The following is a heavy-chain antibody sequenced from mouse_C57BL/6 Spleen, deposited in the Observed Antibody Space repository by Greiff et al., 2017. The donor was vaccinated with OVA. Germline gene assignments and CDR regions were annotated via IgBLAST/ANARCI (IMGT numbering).Heavy chain of an antibody. D-gene: IGHD1-1*01. Sequence: QVQLQQPGAELVMPGASVKLSCKASGYTFTSYWMHWVKQRPGQGLEWIGEIDPSDSYTNYNQKFKGKSTLTVDKSSSTAYMQLSSLTSEDSAVYYCARSGSRYRVFDYWGQGTTLTVSS. CDR2: IDPSDSYT. J-gene: IGHJ2*01. CDR1: GYTFTSYW. V-gene: IGHV1-69*01. CDR3: ARSGSRYRVFDY.